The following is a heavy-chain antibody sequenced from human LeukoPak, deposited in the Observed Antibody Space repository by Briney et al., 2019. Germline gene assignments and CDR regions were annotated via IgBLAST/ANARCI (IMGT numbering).Heavy chain of an antibody. CDR1: GFTFSSYG. Sequence: PGGPLRLSCAASGFTFSSYGMHWVRQAPGKGLEWVAVISYDGSNKYYADSVKGRFTISRDNSKNTLYLQMNSLRAEDTAVYYCATAMVRYWGQGTLVTVSS. CDR2: ISYDGSNK. J-gene: IGHJ4*02. D-gene: IGHD5-18*01. CDR3: ATAMVRY. V-gene: IGHV3-30*03.